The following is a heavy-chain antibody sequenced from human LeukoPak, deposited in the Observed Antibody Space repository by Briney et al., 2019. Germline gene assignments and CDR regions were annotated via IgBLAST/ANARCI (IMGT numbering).Heavy chain of an antibody. J-gene: IGHJ3*02. D-gene: IGHD5-24*01. CDR3: AREEMAATPRRIGAFDI. CDR2: AFYDGDT. CDR1: GGSIRSYY. V-gene: IGHV4-59*01. Sequence: PSETLSLTCTVSGGSIRSYYWSWIRQHPAKGLEWIGYAFYDGDTTSNPSLQSRVTISVDTSKNQFSLRLTSVTAADTAVYYCAREEMAATPRRIGAFDIWGHGTMVTVSS.